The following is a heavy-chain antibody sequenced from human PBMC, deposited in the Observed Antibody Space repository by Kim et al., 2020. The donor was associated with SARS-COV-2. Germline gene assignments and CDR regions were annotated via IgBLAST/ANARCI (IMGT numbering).Heavy chain of an antibody. V-gene: IGHV4-34*01. Sequence: SETLSLTCAVYGGSFSGYYWSWIRQPPGKGLEWIGKINHSGSTNYNPSLKSRVTISVDTSKNQFSLKLSSVTAADTAVYYCACLGELSAFDIWGQGTKVTVSS. CDR2: INHSGST. J-gene: IGHJ3*02. CDR1: GGSFSGYY. CDR3: ACLGELSAFDI. D-gene: IGHD3-16*02.